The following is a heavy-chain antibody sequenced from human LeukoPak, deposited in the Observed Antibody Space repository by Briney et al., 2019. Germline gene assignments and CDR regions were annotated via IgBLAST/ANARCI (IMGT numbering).Heavy chain of an antibody. CDR2: ITPILGIA. J-gene: IGHJ5*02. CDR1: GGTFSSYA. D-gene: IGHD6-13*01. V-gene: IGHV1-69*04. Sequence: ASVKVSCKASGGTFSSYAISWVRQAPGQGLEWMGRITPILGIANYAQKFQGRVTITADKSTSTAYMELSSLRSEDTAVYYCARDVYSSSWIETYNWFDPWGQGTLVTVSS. CDR3: ARDVYSSSWIETYNWFDP.